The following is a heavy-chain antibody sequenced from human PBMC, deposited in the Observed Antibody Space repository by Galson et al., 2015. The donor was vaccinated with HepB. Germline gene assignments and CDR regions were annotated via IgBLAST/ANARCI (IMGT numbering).Heavy chain of an antibody. Sequence: SLRLSCAASGFTFSTYAMNWVRQAPGKGLEWVSVIGGSGGGGTYYADSVKGRFTISRDNSMKTLYLQMKSLRAEDTAVYYCAKAERTAMSIDAFDIWGQGTMVTVSS. CDR1: GFTFSTYA. CDR3: AKAERTAMSIDAFDI. V-gene: IGHV3-23*01. CDR2: IGGSGGGGT. J-gene: IGHJ3*02. D-gene: IGHD5-18*01.